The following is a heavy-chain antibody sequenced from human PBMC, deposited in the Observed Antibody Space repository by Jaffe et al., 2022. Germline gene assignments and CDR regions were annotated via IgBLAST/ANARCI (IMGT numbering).Heavy chain of an antibody. CDR3: ARILLLLWFGELLFPYYYYYMDV. J-gene: IGHJ6*03. CDR2: IDWDDDK. V-gene: IGHV2-70*20. Sequence: QVTLRESGPALVKPTQTLTLTCTFSGFSLSTSGMCVSWVRQPPGKALEWLALIDWDDDKYYSTSLKTRLTISKDTSKNQVVLTMTNMDPVDTATYYCARILLLLWFGELLFPYYYYYMDVWGKGTTVTVSS. CDR1: GFSLSTSGMC. D-gene: IGHD3-10*01.